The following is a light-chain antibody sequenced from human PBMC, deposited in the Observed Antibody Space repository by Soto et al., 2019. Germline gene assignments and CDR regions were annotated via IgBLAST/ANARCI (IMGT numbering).Light chain of an antibody. CDR1: QKIDSR. V-gene: IGKV1-5*03. Sequence: IQVTESASNRSASLGVRAASICRARQKIDSRLAWYQQTPGRAPKFLIYQASSLQIRGPSPFSGRRSGTKFPPTIRSLQPGDFATFFFQQEKKYPWTFGQGTKVDIK. CDR3: QQEKKYPWT. J-gene: IGKJ1*01. CDR2: QAS.